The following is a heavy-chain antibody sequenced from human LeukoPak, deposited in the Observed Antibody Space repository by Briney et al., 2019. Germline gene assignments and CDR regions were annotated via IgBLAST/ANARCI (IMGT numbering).Heavy chain of an antibody. CDR1: GGSISSSSYY. Sequence: SETLSLTCTVSGGSISSSSYYWGWIRQPPGKGLEWIGSIYYSGSTYYNPSLKSRVTISVVTSKNQFSLKLSSVTAADTAVYYCARGGGYSGYEVSNWFDPWGQGTLVTVSS. J-gene: IGHJ5*02. D-gene: IGHD5-12*01. V-gene: IGHV4-39*07. CDR3: ARGGGYSGYEVSNWFDP. CDR2: IYYSGST.